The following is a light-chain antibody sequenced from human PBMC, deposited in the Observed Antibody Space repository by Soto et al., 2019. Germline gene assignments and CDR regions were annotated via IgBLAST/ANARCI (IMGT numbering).Light chain of an antibody. CDR2: DAS. V-gene: IGKV1-5*01. Sequence: DIHMTHSPSTLAASLGGIVTITCRASQSISSWLAWYQQKPGKAPKLLIYDASSLESGVPSRFSGSGSGTEFTLTISSLQPDDFATYYCQHYNSYSEAFGQGPKVDIK. CDR3: QHYNSYSEA. CDR1: QSISSW. J-gene: IGKJ1*01.